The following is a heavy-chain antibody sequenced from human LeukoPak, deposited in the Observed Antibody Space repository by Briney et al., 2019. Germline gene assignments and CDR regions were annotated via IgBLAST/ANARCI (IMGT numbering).Heavy chain of an antibody. CDR1: GYTFTGYY. Sequence: ASVKVSCKASGYTFTGYYMHWVRQAPGQGLEWMGWINPNSGGTNYAQKFQGRVTMTRDTSISTAYMELSRLRSDDTAAYYCAREVGYCSGGSCYAWRHYYYGMDVWGQGTTVTVSS. V-gene: IGHV1-2*02. CDR2: INPNSGGT. CDR3: AREVGYCSGGSCYAWRHYYYGMDV. D-gene: IGHD2-15*01. J-gene: IGHJ6*02.